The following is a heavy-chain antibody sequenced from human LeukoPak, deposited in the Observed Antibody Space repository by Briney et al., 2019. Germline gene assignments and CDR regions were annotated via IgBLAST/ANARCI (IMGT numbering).Heavy chain of an antibody. D-gene: IGHD3-10*01. J-gene: IGHJ4*02. CDR1: GFTFSSYA. CDR2: ISGSGGSR. V-gene: IGHV3-23*01. Sequence: QSGGSPRLSCATSGFTFSSYAVSWVRQAPGKGLEWVSTISGSGGSRYYADSVKGRFTISRDNSKNTLYLQMNSLRAEDTAVYYCARDPYGSGIYLDYWGQGTLVTVSS. CDR3: ARDPYGSGIYLDY.